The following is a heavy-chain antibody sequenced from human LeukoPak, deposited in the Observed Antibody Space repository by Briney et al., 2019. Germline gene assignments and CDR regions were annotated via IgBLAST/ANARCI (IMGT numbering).Heavy chain of an antibody. Sequence: PGGSLRLSCAASGFTFSSYWMHWVRQAPGKGLVWVSRINSDGSSTSYADSVKGRFTISRDNAKNTLYLQMNSLRAEGTAVYYCASLYGSGSYPNYYYYYGMDVWGKGTTVTVSS. CDR2: INSDGSST. V-gene: IGHV3-74*01. CDR3: ASLYGSGSYPNYYYYYGMDV. D-gene: IGHD3-10*01. CDR1: GFTFSSYW. J-gene: IGHJ6*04.